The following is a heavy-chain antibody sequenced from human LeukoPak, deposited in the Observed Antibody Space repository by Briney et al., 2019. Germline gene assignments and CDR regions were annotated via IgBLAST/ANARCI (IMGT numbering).Heavy chain of an antibody. V-gene: IGHV4-59*08. Sequence: SETLSLTCTVSGGSISSYYWSWIRQPPGKGLEWIGYIFYSGSTTYNPSLKSRVTISVDTSKNQFSLELSSVTAADTAVYYCARHSRPGWSEDAFDIWGQGTMVTVSS. CDR2: IFYSGST. CDR1: GGSISSYY. CDR3: ARHSRPGWSEDAFDI. D-gene: IGHD2-15*01. J-gene: IGHJ3*02.